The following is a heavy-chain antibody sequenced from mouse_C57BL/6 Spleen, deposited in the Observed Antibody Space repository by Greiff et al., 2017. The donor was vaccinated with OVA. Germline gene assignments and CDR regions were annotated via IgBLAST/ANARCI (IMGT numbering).Heavy chain of an antibody. CDR1: GFTFSDYG. Sequence: EVHLVESGGGLVKPGGSLKLSCAASGFTFSDYGMHWVRQAPEKGLEWVAYISSGSSTIYYADTVKGRFTISRDSAKNTLFLQMTSLRSEDTAMYYCASYGSSYWFACWGQGTLVTVSA. CDR3: ASYGSSYWFAC. J-gene: IGHJ3*01. V-gene: IGHV5-17*01. CDR2: ISSGSSTI. D-gene: IGHD1-1*01.